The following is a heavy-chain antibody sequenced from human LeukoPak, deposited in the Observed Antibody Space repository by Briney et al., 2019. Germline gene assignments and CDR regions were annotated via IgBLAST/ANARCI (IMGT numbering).Heavy chain of an antibody. J-gene: IGHJ4*02. Sequence: SETLSLTCAVSGGSISSSNWWSWVRQPPGKGLEWIGEIYHSGSTNYNPSLKSRAAISLDKSSNQFSLRLTSVTAADTAMYFCAREEMPGKFDYWGQGTLVTVSS. CDR3: AREEMPGKFDY. D-gene: IGHD1-26*01. V-gene: IGHV4-4*02. CDR1: GGSISSSNW. CDR2: IYHSGST.